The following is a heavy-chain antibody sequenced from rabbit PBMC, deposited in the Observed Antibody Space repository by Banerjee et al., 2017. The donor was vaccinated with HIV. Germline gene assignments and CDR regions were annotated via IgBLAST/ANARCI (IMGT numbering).Heavy chain of an antibody. V-gene: IGHV1S45*01. D-gene: IGHD6-1*01. J-gene: IGHJ4*01. CDR1: GFSFSNKYV. Sequence: QEQLEESGGDLVKPEGSLTLTCTASGFSFSNKYVMCWVRQAPGKGLEWIACIAADSSGSTYYASWAKGRFTISKTSSTTVTLQMTSLTAADTATYFCARHPYSDGNLWGQGTLVTVS. CDR2: IAADSSGST. CDR3: ARHPYSDGNL.